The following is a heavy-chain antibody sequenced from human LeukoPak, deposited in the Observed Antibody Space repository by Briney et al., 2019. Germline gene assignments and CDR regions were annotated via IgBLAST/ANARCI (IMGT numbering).Heavy chain of an antibody. D-gene: IGHD4-17*01. CDR2: IPYDGSNK. Sequence: GGSLRLSCAASGFTFSSYAMHWVRQAPGKGLEWVAVIPYDGSNKYYADSVKGRFTISRDNSKNTLYLQMNSLRAEDTAVYYCARDPGDYQEWYYFDYWGQGTLVTVSS. CDR3: ARDPGDYQEWYYFDY. J-gene: IGHJ4*02. CDR1: GFTFSSYA. V-gene: IGHV3-30-3*01.